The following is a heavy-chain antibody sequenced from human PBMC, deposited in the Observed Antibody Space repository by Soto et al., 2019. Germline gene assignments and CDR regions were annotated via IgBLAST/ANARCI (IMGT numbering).Heavy chain of an antibody. J-gene: IGHJ6*02. CDR1: GYGFTSYW. D-gene: IGHD1-26*01. CDR2: IYPDDSNT. V-gene: IGHV5-51*01. CDR3: ARQDGYYRSYYYGLDF. Sequence: GESLKISCKASGYGFTSYWIGWVRQLPGKGLEWMGVIYPDDSNTIYSPSFQGQVTISADKSITTAYLHWRSLRASDTAMYYCARQDGYYRSYYYGLDFWGQGTKVTVSS.